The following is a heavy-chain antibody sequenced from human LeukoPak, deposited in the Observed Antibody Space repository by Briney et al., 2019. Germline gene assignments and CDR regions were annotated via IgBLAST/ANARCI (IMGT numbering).Heavy chain of an antibody. D-gene: IGHD5-12*01. J-gene: IGHJ4*02. CDR2: IYSGGST. CDR3: AKPEDSGYDGLV. Sequence: GGSLRLSCAASGFIVSSNYMSWVRQAPGKGLEWVSVIYSGGSTYYADSVKGRFTISRDNSKNTLYLQMNSLRAEDTAVYYCAKPEDSGYDGLVWGQGTLVTVSS. V-gene: IGHV3-53*01. CDR1: GFIVSSNY.